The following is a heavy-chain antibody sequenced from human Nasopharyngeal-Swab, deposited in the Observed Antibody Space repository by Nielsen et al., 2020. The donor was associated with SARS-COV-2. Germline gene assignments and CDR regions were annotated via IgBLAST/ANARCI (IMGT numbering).Heavy chain of an antibody. CDR2: IYYSEST. J-gene: IGHJ4*02. V-gene: IGHV4-59*01. Sequence: SETLSLTCTVSGGSISSYYWSWIRQPPGKGLEWIGYIYYSESTNYNPSLKSRVTISVDTSKNQFSLKLSSVTAADTAVYYCARGDNWRFDYWGQGTLVTVSS. CDR1: GGSISSYY. D-gene: IGHD1-1*01. CDR3: ARGDNWRFDY.